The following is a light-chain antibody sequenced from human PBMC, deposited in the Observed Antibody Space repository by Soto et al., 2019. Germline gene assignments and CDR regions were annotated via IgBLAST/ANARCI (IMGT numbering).Light chain of an antibody. CDR2: SNN. CDR3: AAWDDSLNGPV. J-gene: IGLJ2*01. CDR1: SSNIGSNT. V-gene: IGLV1-44*01. Sequence: QSVLTQPPSASGTHGQRVTISCSGSSSNIGSNTVNWYQQLPGTAPKLLIYSNNQRPSGVPDRFSGSKSGTSASLAISGLQSEDEADYNCAAWDDSLNGPVFGGGTKLTVL.